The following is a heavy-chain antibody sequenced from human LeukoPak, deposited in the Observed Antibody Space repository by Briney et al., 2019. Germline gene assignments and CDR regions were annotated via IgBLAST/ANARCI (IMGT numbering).Heavy chain of an antibody. J-gene: IGHJ4*02. CDR3: AREKAAAVYYFDY. Sequence: GGSLRLSCAASGFTFSSYAMSWVRQAPGRGLEWVSAISGSGGSTYYADSVKGRFTISRDNSKNTLYLQMNSLRAEDTAVYYCAREKAAAVYYFDYWGQGTLVTVSS. D-gene: IGHD6-13*01. CDR1: GFTFSSYA. CDR2: ISGSGGST. V-gene: IGHV3-23*01.